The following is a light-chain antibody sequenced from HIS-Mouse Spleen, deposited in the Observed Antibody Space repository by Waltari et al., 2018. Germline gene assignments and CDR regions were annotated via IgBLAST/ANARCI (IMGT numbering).Light chain of an antibody. J-gene: IGKJ2*01. V-gene: IGKV1-12*02. CDR1: QGISSC. Sequence: IQMTQSPSSVSASVGDRVTITCRASQGISSCLAWYQQKPGKAPKLLIYAASSLQSGVPSRFSGSGSGTDFTLTISSLQPEDFATYYCQQANSFPSLYTFGQGTKLEIK. CDR2: AAS. CDR3: QQANSFPSLYT.